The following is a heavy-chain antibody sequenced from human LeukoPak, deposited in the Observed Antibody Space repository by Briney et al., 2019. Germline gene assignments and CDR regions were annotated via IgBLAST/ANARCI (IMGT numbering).Heavy chain of an antibody. D-gene: IGHD6-19*01. CDR1: GFTFSSYA. Sequence: GGSLRLSCAVSGFTFSSYAMSWVRQAPGKGLEWVSGISGSGVSTYYADSVKGRFTISRDNSKNTLYLQMNSLRDEDTAEYYCAKARVGQWLGDFDYWGQGTLVTVSS. CDR2: ISGSGVST. CDR3: AKARVGQWLGDFDY. J-gene: IGHJ4*02. V-gene: IGHV3-23*01.